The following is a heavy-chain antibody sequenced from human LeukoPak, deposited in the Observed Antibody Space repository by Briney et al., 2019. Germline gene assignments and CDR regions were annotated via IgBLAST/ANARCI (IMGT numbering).Heavy chain of an antibody. V-gene: IGHV4-59*01. CDR1: GGSISSYY. CDR2: IYYSGST. J-gene: IGHJ2*01. Sequence: SETLSLTCTVSGGSISSYYWSWIRQPPGKGLEWIGYIYYSGSTNYNPSLKSRVTISVDTSKNQFSLKLSSVTAADTAVYYCARGRAGWYFDLWGRGTLVTVSS. CDR3: ARGRAGWYFDL. D-gene: IGHD3-10*01.